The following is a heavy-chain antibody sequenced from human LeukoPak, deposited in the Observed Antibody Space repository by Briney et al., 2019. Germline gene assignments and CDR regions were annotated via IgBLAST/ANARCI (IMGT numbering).Heavy chain of an antibody. D-gene: IGHD4-23*01. CDR2: ISGSGGST. CDR3: AKSKSIPPDYGGNSEFDP. J-gene: IGHJ5*02. Sequence: GGSLRLSCAASGFTFSSYAMSWVRQAPGKGLEWVSAISGSGGSTYYADSVKGRFTISRDNSKNTLYLQMNRLRDEDTAVYYCAKSKSIPPDYGGNSEFDPWGKGTLVTVSP. V-gene: IGHV3-23*01. CDR1: GFTFSSYA.